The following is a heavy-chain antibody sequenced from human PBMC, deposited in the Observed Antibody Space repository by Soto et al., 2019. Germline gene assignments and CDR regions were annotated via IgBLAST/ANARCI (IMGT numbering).Heavy chain of an antibody. D-gene: IGHD3-10*01. V-gene: IGHV1-18*04. Sequence: ASVKVSCKASGYTFTSYGISWVRQAPGQGLEWMGWISAYNGNTNYAQKLQGRVTMTTDTSTSTAYMELMSLRSDDTAVYYCASDQAPIGGNPNWFDHWGQGTLVTVSS. CDR2: ISAYNGNT. J-gene: IGHJ5*02. CDR3: ASDQAPIGGNPNWFDH. CDR1: GYTFTSYG.